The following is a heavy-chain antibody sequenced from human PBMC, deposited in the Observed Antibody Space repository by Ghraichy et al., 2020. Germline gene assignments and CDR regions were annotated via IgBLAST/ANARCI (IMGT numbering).Heavy chain of an antibody. Sequence: TVKVSCKASGGTFSSYAISWVRQAPGQGLEWMGGIIPIFGTANYAQKFQGRVTITADESTSTAYMELSSLRSEDTAVYYCARGRSEWVWGEPEFWGQGTLVTVSS. CDR2: IIPIFGTA. D-gene: IGHD3-3*01. CDR3: ARGRSEWVWGEPEF. V-gene: IGHV1-69*13. J-gene: IGHJ4*02. CDR1: GGTFSSYA.